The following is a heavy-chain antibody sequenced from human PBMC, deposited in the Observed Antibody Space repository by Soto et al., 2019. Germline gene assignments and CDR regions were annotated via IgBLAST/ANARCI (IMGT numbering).Heavy chain of an antibody. CDR1: GGSISISNW. J-gene: IGHJ4*02. CDR2: IYHSGST. Sequence: PSDTLSLTCAVSGGSISISNWWSWFRQPPGKGLEWIGEIYHSGSTNYNPSLKSRVTISVDKSKNQFSLKLTSVTAADTAVYYCARGIAAAGPIDYWGQGTLVTVSS. CDR3: ARGIAAAGPIDY. V-gene: IGHV4-4*02. D-gene: IGHD6-13*01.